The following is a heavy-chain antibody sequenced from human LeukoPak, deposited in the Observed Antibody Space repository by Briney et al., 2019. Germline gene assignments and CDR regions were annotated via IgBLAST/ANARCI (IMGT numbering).Heavy chain of an antibody. Sequence: ASVKVSCKASGGTFSSYAINWVRQAPGQGLEWMGGIIPIFGTANYAQKFQGRVTMSDDTSTDTAYMELGSLRSDDTAVYYCAADRGDYSGSYWTAFDIWGQGTMVTVSS. J-gene: IGHJ3*02. D-gene: IGHD1-26*01. CDR1: GGTFSSYA. CDR2: IIPIFGTA. CDR3: AADRGDYSGSYWTAFDI. V-gene: IGHV1-69*06.